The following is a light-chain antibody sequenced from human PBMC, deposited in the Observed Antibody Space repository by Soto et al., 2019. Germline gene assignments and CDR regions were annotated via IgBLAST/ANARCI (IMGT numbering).Light chain of an antibody. CDR1: QSVSSSY. J-gene: IGKJ1*01. V-gene: IGKV3-20*01. CDR3: QQYDTSPET. Sequence: EIVLTQSPGTLSLSPGERATLSCRASQSVSSSYLAWYQHKPGQAPRLLMYGTSSRATGIPDRFSGSGSGTDFTLTISRLGPEDFAVYYCQQYDTSPETFGQGTKVEIK. CDR2: GTS.